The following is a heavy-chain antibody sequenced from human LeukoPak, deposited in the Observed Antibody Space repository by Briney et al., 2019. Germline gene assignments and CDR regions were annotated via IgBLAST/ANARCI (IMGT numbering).Heavy chain of an antibody. V-gene: IGHV1-24*01. CDR1: GYTLTNLP. Sequence: ASVRVSCKVSGYTLTNLPMHWVRQAPGKGLEWMGGFDPEDVETIYAQKFQGRVTMTEDTSTDTAYMELSGLRSDDTAVYYCASGIVATIYDYWGQGTLVTVSS. D-gene: IGHD5-12*01. CDR2: FDPEDVET. CDR3: ASGIVATIYDY. J-gene: IGHJ4*02.